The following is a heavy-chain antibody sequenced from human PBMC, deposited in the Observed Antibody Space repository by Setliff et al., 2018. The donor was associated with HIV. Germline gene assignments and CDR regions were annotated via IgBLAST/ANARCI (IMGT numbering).Heavy chain of an antibody. CDR1: GGTFSSYA. D-gene: IGHD3-22*01. Sequence: VKVSCKASGGTFSSYAISWVRQAPGQGLEWMGGIIPIFGTANYAQKFQGRVTITADESTSTAYMELSSLRSEDTAVYYCGRDRTPYYYDSSGFNWFDPWGQGTLVTV. V-gene: IGHV1-69*13. J-gene: IGHJ5*02. CDR2: IIPIFGTA. CDR3: GRDRTPYYYDSSGFNWFDP.